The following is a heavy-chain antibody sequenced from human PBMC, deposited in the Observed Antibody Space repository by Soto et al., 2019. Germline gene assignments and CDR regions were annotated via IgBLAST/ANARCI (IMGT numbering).Heavy chain of an antibody. V-gene: IGHV3-11*01. CDR1: GFTFSDYY. CDR3: ARDSIAVAGSDAFDI. Sequence: QVQLVESGGGLVKPGGSLRLSCAASGFTFSDYYMSWIRQAPGKGXXWVSYISSSGSTIYYADSVKGRFTISRDNAKNSLYLQXNSLRAEDTAVYYCARDSIAVAGSDAFDIWGQGTMVTVSS. CDR2: ISSSGSTI. J-gene: IGHJ3*02. D-gene: IGHD6-19*01.